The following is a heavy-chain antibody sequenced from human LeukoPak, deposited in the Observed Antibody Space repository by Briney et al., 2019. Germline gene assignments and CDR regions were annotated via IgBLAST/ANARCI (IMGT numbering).Heavy chain of an antibody. CDR2: IYYNDDR. V-gene: IGHV2-5*01. CDR3: AXXXXXXXXRSXXDY. CDR1: GFSLSTPGMG. Sequence: SGPTLVNPTQTLTLTCTFSGFSLSTPGMGVGWIRQPPGKALEWLALIYYNDDRRYTPSLRSRITITRDTSNNQVLLQMTNMDXXDTXXYYCAXXXXXXXXRSXXDYXGQGXLVT. J-gene: IGHJ4*02.